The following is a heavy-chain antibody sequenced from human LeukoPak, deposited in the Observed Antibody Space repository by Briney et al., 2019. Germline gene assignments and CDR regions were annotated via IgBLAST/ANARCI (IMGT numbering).Heavy chain of an antibody. CDR1: GFTFSSYA. V-gene: IGHV3-30-3*01. Sequence: GGSLRLSCAASGFTFSSYAMHWVRQAPGKGLEWVAVISYDGSNKYYADSVKGRFTISRDNSKNTLYLQMNSLRAEDTAVYYCIAGYCSGGSCYYFDYWGQGTLVTVSS. D-gene: IGHD2-15*01. CDR3: IAGYCSGGSCYYFDY. J-gene: IGHJ4*02. CDR2: ISYDGSNK.